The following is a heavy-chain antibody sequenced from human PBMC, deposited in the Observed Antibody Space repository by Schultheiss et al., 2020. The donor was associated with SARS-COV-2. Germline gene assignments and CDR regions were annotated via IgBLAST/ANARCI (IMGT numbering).Heavy chain of an antibody. D-gene: IGHD2-2*01. CDR3: ARRGYCSSTSCYDHYGMDV. Sequence: SQTLSLTCTVSGGSVSSGSYYWSWIRQPPGKGLEWIGYIYYSGSTNYNPSLKSRVTISVDTSKNQFSLKLSSVTAADTAVYYCARRGYCSSTSCYDHYGMDVWGQGTTVTVSS. J-gene: IGHJ6*02. CDR2: IYYSGST. V-gene: IGHV4-61*01. CDR1: GGSVSSGSYY.